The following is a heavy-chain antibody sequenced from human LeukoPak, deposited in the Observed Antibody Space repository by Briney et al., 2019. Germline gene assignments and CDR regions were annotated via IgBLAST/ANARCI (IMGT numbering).Heavy chain of an antibody. V-gene: IGHV2-5*02. CDR3: AHRLAGRWDQRGGNYFDY. J-gene: IGHJ4*02. Sequence: ESGPTLVKTTQTLTLTCTFSGFSLSTSGVGVGWIRQPPGKALEWLALIYWDDDKRYSPSLKSRLTITKDTSKNQVVLTMTNMDPVDTATYYCAHRLAGRWDQRGGNYFDYWGQGTLVTVSS. D-gene: IGHD6-19*01. CDR2: IYWDDDK. CDR1: GFSLSTSGVG.